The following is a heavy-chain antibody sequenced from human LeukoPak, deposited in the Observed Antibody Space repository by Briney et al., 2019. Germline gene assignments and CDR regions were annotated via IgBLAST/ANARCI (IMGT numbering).Heavy chain of an antibody. Sequence: SETLSLTCTVSGGSISSYYWSWIRQPPGKGLEWIGYIYYSGSTNYNPSLKSRVTISVDTSKNQFSLKLSSVTAADTAVYYCARVYDSSGYYRANPKNYYYYGMDVWGQGTTVTVSS. V-gene: IGHV4-59*12. J-gene: IGHJ6*02. CDR2: IYYSGST. CDR3: ARVYDSSGYYRANPKNYYYYGMDV. CDR1: GGSISSYY. D-gene: IGHD3-22*01.